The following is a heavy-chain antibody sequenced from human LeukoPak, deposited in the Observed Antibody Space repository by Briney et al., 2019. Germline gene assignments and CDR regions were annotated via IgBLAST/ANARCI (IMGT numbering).Heavy chain of an antibody. D-gene: IGHD2-15*01. Sequence: PSETLSLTCTVSGGSISSYYWSWIRQPPGKGLERIGYIYYSGSTNYNPSLKSRVTISVDTSKNQFSLKLSSVTAADTAVYYCARGGGYCSGGSCYNFYYWGQGTLVTVSS. J-gene: IGHJ4*02. CDR3: ARGGGYCSGGSCYNFYY. CDR1: GGSISSYY. CDR2: IYYSGST. V-gene: IGHV4-59*01.